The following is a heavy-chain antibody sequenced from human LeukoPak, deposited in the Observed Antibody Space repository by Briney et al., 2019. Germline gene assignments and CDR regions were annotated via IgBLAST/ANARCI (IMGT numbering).Heavy chain of an antibody. CDR3: AKGVGTKSRYYFDF. D-gene: IGHD1-26*01. CDR1: GFTFSSYG. V-gene: IGHV3-23*01. CDR2: ISGSGGST. Sequence: PGGCLRLSCAASGFTFSSYGMHWVRQAPGKGLEWVSGISGSGGSTYYADSVKGRFTISRDSSRNTVYLQMNTLRAEDTAVYYCAKGVGTKSRYYFDFWGQGALVTVSS. J-gene: IGHJ4*02.